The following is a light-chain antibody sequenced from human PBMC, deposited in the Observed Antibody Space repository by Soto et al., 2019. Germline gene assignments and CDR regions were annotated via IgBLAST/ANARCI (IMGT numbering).Light chain of an antibody. Sequence: EIVMTQSPATLSVSPGERATLSCRASHSVSGGLAWYQQKPGQAPRLLIYRASIRATGIPARFSGSGSGTEFTLTISSLQSEDFAVYYCQQNNNWPYTFGQGTKLEIK. CDR3: QQNNNWPYT. J-gene: IGKJ2*01. CDR1: HSVSGG. CDR2: RAS. V-gene: IGKV3-15*01.